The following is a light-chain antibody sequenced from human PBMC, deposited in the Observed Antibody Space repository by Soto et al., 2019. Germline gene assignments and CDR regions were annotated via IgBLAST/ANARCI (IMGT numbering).Light chain of an antibody. Sequence: EIVLTQSPATLSLSPGERATLSCRASQSVNSYLAWYQQKLGQAPRLLIYEGSKRATGIPARFSGSGSGTDFTLTISSLEPEDFAVYYCQHRSNWPATFGQGTRVEI. CDR2: EGS. J-gene: IGKJ2*01. V-gene: IGKV3-11*01. CDR1: QSVNSY. CDR3: QHRSNWPAT.